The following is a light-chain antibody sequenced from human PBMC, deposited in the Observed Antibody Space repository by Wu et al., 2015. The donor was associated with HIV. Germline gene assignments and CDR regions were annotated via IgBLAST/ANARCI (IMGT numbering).Light chain of an antibody. V-gene: IGKV3-15*01. CDR3: QQYNNWPSGYS. J-gene: IGKJ2*03. CDR2: GAS. Sequence: EIVMTQSPATLSVSPGERATLSCRASQSVSSNLAWYQQKPGQAPRLLIYGASTRATGIPARFSGSGSGTEFTLTISSLQSEDFAVYYCQQYNNWPSGYSFGQGTEAGDQT. CDR1: QSVSSN.